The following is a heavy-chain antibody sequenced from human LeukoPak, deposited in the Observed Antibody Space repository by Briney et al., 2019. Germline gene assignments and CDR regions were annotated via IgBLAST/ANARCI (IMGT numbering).Heavy chain of an antibody. D-gene: IGHD5-18*01. V-gene: IGHV4-4*02. CDR2: IYHSGST. J-gene: IGHJ4*02. CDR3: ARVRRTAMVYGIIDY. CDR1: GFTFSSYA. Sequence: PGGSLRLSCAASGFTFSSYAMHWVRQAPGKGLEWIGEIYHSGSTNYNPSLKSRVTISVDKSKNQFSLKLSSVTAADTAVYYCARVRRTAMVYGIIDYWGQGTLVTVSS.